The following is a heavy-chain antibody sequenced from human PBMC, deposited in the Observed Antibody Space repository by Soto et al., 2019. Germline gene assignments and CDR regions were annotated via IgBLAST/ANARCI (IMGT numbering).Heavy chain of an antibody. CDR3: ARTGLGIAVAGTSNWFDP. J-gene: IGHJ5*02. Sequence: SVKVSCKASGYTFTSYGISWVRQAPGQGLEWMGGIIPIFGTANYAQKFQGRVTITADESTSTAYMELSSLRSEDTAVYYCARTGLGIAVAGTSNWFDPWGQGTLVTVSS. CDR2: IIPIFGTA. D-gene: IGHD6-19*01. V-gene: IGHV1-69*13. CDR1: GYTFTSYG.